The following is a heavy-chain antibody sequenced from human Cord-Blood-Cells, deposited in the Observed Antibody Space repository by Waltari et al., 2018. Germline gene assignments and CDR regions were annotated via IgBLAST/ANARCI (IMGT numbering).Heavy chain of an antibody. Sequence: QVQLQQWGAGLLKPSETLSLPCAVYGGSFSGYYWSWIRQPPGKGLEWIGEINHSGSTNYNPSLKSRVTISVDTSKNQFSLKLSSVTAADTAVYYCARHSRSDSSGYNWFDPWGQGTLVTVSS. CDR2: INHSGST. CDR1: GGSFSGYY. V-gene: IGHV4-34*01. CDR3: ARHSRSDSSGYNWFDP. J-gene: IGHJ5*02. D-gene: IGHD3-22*01.